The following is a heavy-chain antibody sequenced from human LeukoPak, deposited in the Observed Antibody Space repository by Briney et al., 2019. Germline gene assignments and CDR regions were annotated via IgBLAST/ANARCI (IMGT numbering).Heavy chain of an antibody. J-gene: IGHJ2*01. V-gene: IGHV4-31*03. CDR3: ARADYYDSSGCRQNWYFDL. D-gene: IGHD3-22*01. Sequence: SETLSLTCTVSGGSISSGGYYWSWIRQHPGKGLEWIGYIYYSGSTYYNPSLKSRVTISVDTSKNQFSLKLSSVTAADTAVYYCARADYYDSSGCRQNWYFDLWGRGTLVTVSS. CDR1: GGSISSGGYY. CDR2: IYYSGST.